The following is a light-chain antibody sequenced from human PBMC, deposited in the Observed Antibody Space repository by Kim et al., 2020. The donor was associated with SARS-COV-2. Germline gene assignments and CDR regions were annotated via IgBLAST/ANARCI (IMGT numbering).Light chain of an antibody. V-gene: IGLV2-14*04. Sequence: GQSITISCTGTSSDVGGYNYVSWYQQHSGKAPRLMIYDVSKRPSGVSNRFSGSKSGNTASLTISGLQAEDEADYYCSSYTSSNTLVFGGGTQLTVL. CDR3: SSYTSSNTLV. J-gene: IGLJ3*02. CDR2: DVS. CDR1: SSDVGGYNY.